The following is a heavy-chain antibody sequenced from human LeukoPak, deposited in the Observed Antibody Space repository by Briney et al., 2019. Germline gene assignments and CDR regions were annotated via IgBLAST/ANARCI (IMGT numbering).Heavy chain of an antibody. CDR1: GFTFSSYS. J-gene: IGHJ4*02. CDR3: ATPYYGDYTNLDY. CDR2: ISSSSSYI. Sequence: GGSLRLSCAASGFTFSSYSMNWVRQAPGKGLEWASSISSSSSYIYYADSVKGRFTISRDNSKNTLYLQMNSLRAEDTAVYYCATPYYGDYTNLDYWGQGTLVTVSS. D-gene: IGHD4-17*01. V-gene: IGHV3-21*01.